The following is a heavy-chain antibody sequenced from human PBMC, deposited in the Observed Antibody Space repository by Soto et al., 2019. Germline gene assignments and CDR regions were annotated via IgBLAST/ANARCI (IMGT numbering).Heavy chain of an antibody. J-gene: IGHJ1*01. V-gene: IGHV1-18*01. CDR2: ISTYNGNT. D-gene: IGHD2-15*01. CDR3: ARGAVVAATPSFFHH. Sequence: QVQLVQSGAEVKKPGASVKVSCKASGYTFTTYAISWVRQAPGQGLEWMGWISTYNGNTDYAQKLQGRVTMTTDTSTSTAYMELRSLRSDDAAVYYCARGAVVAATPSFFHHWGQGTLVTVSS. CDR1: GYTFTTYA.